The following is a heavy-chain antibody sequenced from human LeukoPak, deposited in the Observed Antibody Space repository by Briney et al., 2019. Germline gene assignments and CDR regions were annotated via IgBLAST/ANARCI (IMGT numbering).Heavy chain of an antibody. V-gene: IGHV3-23*01. D-gene: IGHD3-10*02. CDR1: GFTFSSYA. CDR2: ISGRGGST. Sequence: GGSLRLSCAASGFTFSSYAMSSVRQAPGKGLEWVSAISGRGGSTYYAESVKGGFSLSRDNFENTLYLQMNSLRAEDTAVYYRAKDPLCGELPPLDYWGQGTLVSVSS. J-gene: IGHJ4*02. CDR3: AKDPLCGELPPLDY.